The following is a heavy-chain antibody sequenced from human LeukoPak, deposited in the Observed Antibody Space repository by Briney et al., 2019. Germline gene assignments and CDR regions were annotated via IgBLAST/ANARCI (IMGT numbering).Heavy chain of an antibody. D-gene: IGHD1-1*01. CDR1: SDSTY. CDR3: ARGAGTITNDAFDI. CDR2: IHTTGST. Sequence: SETLSLTCTVSSDSTYWGWIRQPAGKGLEWIGPIHTTGSTNYNPSLNSRVTISLDTPNHQLSLKLSSVTAADTAVYYCARGAGTITNDAFDIWGQGTMVTVSS. V-gene: IGHV4-4*07. J-gene: IGHJ3*02.